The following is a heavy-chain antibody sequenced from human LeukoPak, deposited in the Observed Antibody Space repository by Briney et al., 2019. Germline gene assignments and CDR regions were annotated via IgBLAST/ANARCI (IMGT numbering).Heavy chain of an antibody. Sequence: SETLSLTCTVSGGSISSYYWRWIRQPPGKGLGWIAYIYYSGSTNYNPSLKSRVTISIDTSKNQFSLKLNSVTAADTAVYYCARGLIRQSAFDIWGQGTMVTVSS. CDR1: GGSISSYY. CDR2: IYYSGST. J-gene: IGHJ3*02. D-gene: IGHD2-8*01. CDR3: ARGLIRQSAFDI. V-gene: IGHV4-59*01.